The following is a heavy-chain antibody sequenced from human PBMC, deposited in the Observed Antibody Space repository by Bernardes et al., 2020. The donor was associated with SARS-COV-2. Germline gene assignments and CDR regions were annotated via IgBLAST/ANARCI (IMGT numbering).Heavy chain of an antibody. CDR3: AKDWIIYSDNYLDF. CDR2: ISTDGPYI. CDR1: GFSLSNYN. J-gene: IGHJ4*02. Sequence: GGSLRLSCAASGFSLSNYNMNWVRQAPGKGLEWVSSISTDGPYIYNADSVKGRFTISRDNAKNSLYLQLNSLRAEDTAVYYCAKDWIIYSDNYLDFWGQGTLGTVSS. D-gene: IGHD4-4*01. V-gene: IGHV3-21*03.